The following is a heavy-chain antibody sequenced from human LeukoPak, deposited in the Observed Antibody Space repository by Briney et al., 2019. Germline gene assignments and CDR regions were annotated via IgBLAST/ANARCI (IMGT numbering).Heavy chain of an antibody. Sequence: GGSLRLSCAASGFTFSTYWMGWVRQAPGKGLEWVADIKEDGSDKYSVDSVRGRFTISRDNAKNSLYLQMNSLRAEDTAVYYCARDTYRFFDLWGRGTLVTVSS. J-gene: IGHJ2*01. CDR1: GFTFSTYW. V-gene: IGHV3-7*01. CDR2: IKEDGSDK. CDR3: ARDTYRFFDL.